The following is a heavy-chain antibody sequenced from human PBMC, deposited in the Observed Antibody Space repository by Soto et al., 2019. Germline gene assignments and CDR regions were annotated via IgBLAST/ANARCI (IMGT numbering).Heavy chain of an antibody. J-gene: IGHJ4*02. CDR2: ISAYNGNT. V-gene: IGHV1-18*04. CDR1: GYIFTSYG. D-gene: IGHD3-16*02. CDR3: ARDPYVWGSYRHPYY. Sequence: ASVKVSCKASGYIFTSYGISWVRQAPGQGLEWMGWISAYNGNTNYAQKLQGRVTMTTDTSTSTAYMELRSLRSDDTAVYYCARDPYVWGSYRHPYYWGQGTLVTVSS.